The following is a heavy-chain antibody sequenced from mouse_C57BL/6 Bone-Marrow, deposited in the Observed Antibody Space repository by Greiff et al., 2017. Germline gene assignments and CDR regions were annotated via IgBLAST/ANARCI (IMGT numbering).Heavy chain of an antibody. V-gene: IGHV14-2*01. CDR2: IDPEGGET. CDR1: GFNIKDYY. Sequence: EVQLQQSGAELVKPGASVKLSCTASGFNIKDYYMPWVQQRTEQGLEWIGWIDPEGGETKYAPTFQGKATITDDTSTNTAYLQLSSLTSEDTAVYCCARSGYGRGDYWGQGTTLTVSS. D-gene: IGHD1-1*01. CDR3: ARSGYGRGDY. J-gene: IGHJ2*01.